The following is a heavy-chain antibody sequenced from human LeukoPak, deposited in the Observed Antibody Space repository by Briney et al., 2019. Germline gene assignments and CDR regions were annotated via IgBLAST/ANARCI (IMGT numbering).Heavy chain of an antibody. CDR1: GGSISSYY. D-gene: IGHD6-13*01. J-gene: IGHJ6*02. Sequence: SETLSLTCTVSGGSISSYYWSWIRQPPGKGLEWIGYIYYSGSTNYNPSLKRRVTISVDTSKNQFSLKLSSVTAADTAVYYCARDQGSSWSYYYYGMDVWGQGTTVTVSS. CDR2: IYYSGST. CDR3: ARDQGSSWSYYYYGMDV. V-gene: IGHV4-59*01.